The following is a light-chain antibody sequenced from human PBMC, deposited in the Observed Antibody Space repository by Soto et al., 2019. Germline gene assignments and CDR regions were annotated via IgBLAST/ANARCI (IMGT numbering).Light chain of an antibody. V-gene: IGLV1-40*01. J-gene: IGLJ1*01. CDR2: GNT. Sequence: QPVLTQPPSVSGAPGQRVTISCTGSSSNIGAGYDVHWYLQLPGTAPKLLIYGNTNLPSGVPDRFSSSKSGSSASLAITGLQAEDEADYYCQSHDSSLHASVFGTGTKLTVL. CDR1: SSNIGAGYD. CDR3: QSHDSSLHASV.